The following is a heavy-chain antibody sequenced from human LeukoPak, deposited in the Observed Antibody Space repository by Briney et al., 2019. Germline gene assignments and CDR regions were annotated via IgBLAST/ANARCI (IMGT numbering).Heavy chain of an antibody. D-gene: IGHD5/OR15-5a*01. Sequence: GGSLRLSCAASGFTVSSNYMSWVRQAPGQGLEWVSVIYFGGTTYYADSVKGRFTISRDNSKNTVYLQMNSLRVEDTAVYYCARGDGVYVYWGQGTLVTVSS. V-gene: IGHV3-53*01. J-gene: IGHJ4*02. CDR1: GFTVSSNY. CDR3: ARGDGVYVY. CDR2: IYFGGTT.